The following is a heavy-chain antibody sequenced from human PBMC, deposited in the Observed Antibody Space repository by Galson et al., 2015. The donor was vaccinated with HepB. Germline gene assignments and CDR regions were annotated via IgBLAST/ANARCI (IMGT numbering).Heavy chain of an antibody. J-gene: IGHJ4*02. V-gene: IGHV6-1*01. CDR3: ARGLAATGFDY. CDR1: GDSVSSDSTA. Sequence: CAISGDSVSSDSTAWNWIGQSPSRGLEWLGSTYYRSKWYDSFAISVRGRMTINPDTSKNQFSLQLNSVAPEDTAVYYCARGLAATGFDYWGQGTLVTVSS. D-gene: IGHD2-15*01. CDR2: TYYRSKWYD.